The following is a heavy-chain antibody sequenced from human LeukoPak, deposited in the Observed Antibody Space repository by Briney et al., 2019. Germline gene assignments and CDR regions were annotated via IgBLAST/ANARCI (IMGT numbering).Heavy chain of an antibody. J-gene: IGHJ4*02. V-gene: IGHV3-23*01. Sequence: GGTLRLSCAASGFTFSSYGMSWVRQAPGKGLEWVSAISGSGGSTYYADSVKGRFTISRDNSKNTLYLQMNSLRAEDTAVYYCAKGPPLLWFGELSPLWGQGTLVTVSS. CDR1: GFTFSSYG. CDR3: AKGPPLLWFGELSPL. D-gene: IGHD3-10*01. CDR2: ISGSGGST.